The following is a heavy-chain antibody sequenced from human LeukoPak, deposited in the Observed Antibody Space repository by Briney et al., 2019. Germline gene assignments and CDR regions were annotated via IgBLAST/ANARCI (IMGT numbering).Heavy chain of an antibody. V-gene: IGHV4-59*12. D-gene: IGHD3-16*01. CDR2: IFHSGST. Sequence: SETLSLTCTVSGGSINSYYWSWIRQPPGKGLEWIGYIFHSGSTHYNPSLKSRVTISVHKSKKQFSLELHSVTAADTAVYYCAALGESETYPIWGQGTLVTVSS. J-gene: IGHJ4*02. CDR3: AALGESETYPI. CDR1: GGSINSYY.